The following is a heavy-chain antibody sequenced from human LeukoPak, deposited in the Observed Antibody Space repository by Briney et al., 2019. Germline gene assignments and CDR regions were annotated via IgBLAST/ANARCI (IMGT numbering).Heavy chain of an antibody. J-gene: IGHJ6*02. CDR3: ARDPRRVTTWYYYYYGMDV. V-gene: IGHV3-33*01. Sequence: GGSLRLSCAASGFTFSSYGMHWVRQAPGKGLGWVAVIWYDGSNKYYADSVKGRFTISRDNSKNTLYLQMNSLRAEDTAVYYCARDPRRVTTWYYYYYGMDVWGQGTTVTVSS. D-gene: IGHD4-17*01. CDR2: IWYDGSNK. CDR1: GFTFSSYG.